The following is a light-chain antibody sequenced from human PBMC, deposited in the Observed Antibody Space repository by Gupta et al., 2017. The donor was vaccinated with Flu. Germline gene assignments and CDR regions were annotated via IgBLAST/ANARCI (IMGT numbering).Light chain of an antibody. CDR3: VAWDSSLSTGV. Sequence: FLLTQPPSVSAAPGQRVTISCSGGNSHIGSNFVSWYQHLPGTAPKVLIYENDQRPSGVPARFSGSRSGTSATLGITGLQTEDEAVYYCVAWDSSLSTGVFGGGTKVTVL. CDR1: NSHIGSNF. V-gene: IGLV1-51*02. CDR2: END. J-gene: IGLJ2*01.